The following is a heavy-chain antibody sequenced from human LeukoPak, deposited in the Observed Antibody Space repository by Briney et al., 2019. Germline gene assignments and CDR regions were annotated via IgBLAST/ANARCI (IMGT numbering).Heavy chain of an antibody. CDR3: ARDRVDTAMVASDY. CDR2: ISAYNGNT. Sequence: GASVKVSCKASGYTFTSYGISRVRQAPGQGLEWMGWISAYNGNTNYAQKLQGRVTMTTDTSTSTAYMELRSLRSDDTAVYHCARDRVDTAMVASDYWGQGTLVTVSS. D-gene: IGHD5-18*01. V-gene: IGHV1-18*01. J-gene: IGHJ4*02. CDR1: GYTFTSYG.